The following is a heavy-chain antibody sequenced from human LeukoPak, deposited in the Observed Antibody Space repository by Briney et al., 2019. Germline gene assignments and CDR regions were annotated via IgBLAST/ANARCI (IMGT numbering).Heavy chain of an antibody. D-gene: IGHD6-19*01. CDR1: GGSISSYY. V-gene: IGHV4-59*08. CDR3: ASLTYSSGWHPFDH. CDR2: IHYSGST. J-gene: IGHJ4*02. Sequence: SETLSLTCTVSGGSISSYYWSWIRQPPGKELEWIGYIHYSGSTNYNPSLKSRVTISVDTSKNQFSLKLSSVTAADTAVYYCASLTYSSGWHPFDHWGQGTLVTVSS.